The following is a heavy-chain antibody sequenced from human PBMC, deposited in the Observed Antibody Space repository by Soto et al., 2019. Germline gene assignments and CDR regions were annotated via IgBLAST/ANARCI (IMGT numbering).Heavy chain of an antibody. CDR1: GDSVSSNSAA. CDR2: TYYRSKWYN. Sequence: SQTLSLTFAISGDSVSSNSAAWNWIRQSPSRGLEWLGRTYYRSKWYNDYAVSVKSRITINPDTSKNQFSLQLNSVTPEDTAVYYCATSSLGYCSSTSCYGHYNWFDPWGQGTLVTVSS. D-gene: IGHD2-2*01. J-gene: IGHJ5*02. V-gene: IGHV6-1*01. CDR3: ATSSLGYCSSTSCYGHYNWFDP.